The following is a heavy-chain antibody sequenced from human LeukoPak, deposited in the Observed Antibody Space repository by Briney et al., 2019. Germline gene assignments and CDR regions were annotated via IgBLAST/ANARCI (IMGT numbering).Heavy chain of an antibody. J-gene: IGHJ4*02. CDR2: IRYDGSNK. CDR3: AKRAYSGYSSSAGAPDY. Sequence: GGSLRLSCAASGFTFSSYGMHWVRQAPGKGLEWVAFIRYDGSNKYYADSVKGRFTISRDNSKNTLYLQMNGLRAEDTAVYYCAKRAYSGYSSSAGAPDYWGQGTLVTVSS. V-gene: IGHV3-30*02. CDR1: GFTFSSYG. D-gene: IGHD6-6*01.